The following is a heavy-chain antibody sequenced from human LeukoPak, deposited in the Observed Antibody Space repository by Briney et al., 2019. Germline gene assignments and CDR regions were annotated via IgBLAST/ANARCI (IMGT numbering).Heavy chain of an antibody. CDR1: EFSFINYW. CDR3: ARGLGYSYYDAFDI. CDR2: IYPGDSDT. D-gene: IGHD5-18*01. V-gene: IGHV5-51*01. J-gene: IGHJ3*02. Sequence: GESLKISCKGTEFSFINYWIAWVRQMPGKGLEWMGIIYPGDSDTKISPSFEGQVTISADKSISTAYLHLSGLKASDTAMYYCARGLGYSYYDAFDIWGQGTMVTVSS.